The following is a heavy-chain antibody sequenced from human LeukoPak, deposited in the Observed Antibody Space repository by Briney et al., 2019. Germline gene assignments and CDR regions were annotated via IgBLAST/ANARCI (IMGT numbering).Heavy chain of an antibody. CDR3: ATEYTSSWYDLDY. J-gene: IGHJ4*02. V-gene: IGHV3-30*03. CDR1: GLTFSSYG. CDR2: ISDDGSNK. D-gene: IGHD6-13*01. Sequence: GGSLRLSCAASGLTFSSYGMHWVRQAPGKGLEWVAVISDDGSNKYYADPVKGRFTISRDNSKNTLYLQMNSLRAEDTAVYYCATEYTSSWYDLDYWGQGTLVTVSS.